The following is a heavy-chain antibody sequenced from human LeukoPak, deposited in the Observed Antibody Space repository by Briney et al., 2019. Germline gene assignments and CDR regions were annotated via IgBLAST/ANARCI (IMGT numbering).Heavy chain of an antibody. CDR1: GFTFSSYT. J-gene: IGHJ4*02. CDR3: ARVPVSSGFDY. V-gene: IGHV3-30-3*01. D-gene: IGHD6-19*01. CDR2: ISYDGSYK. Sequence: GGSLRLSCAASGFTFSSYTMHWVRQAPGKGLEWVAVISYDGSYKYYTDSVKGRFTISRDNSKNTLYLQMNSLRAEDTAVYFCARVPVSSGFDYWGQGTLVTVSS.